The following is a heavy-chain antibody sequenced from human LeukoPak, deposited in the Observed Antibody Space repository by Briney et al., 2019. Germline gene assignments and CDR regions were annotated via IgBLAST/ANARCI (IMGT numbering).Heavy chain of an antibody. CDR2: INPSGGST. V-gene: IGHV1-46*01. D-gene: IGHD2-2*01. CDR1: GYTFTSYY. Sequence: ASVKVSFKASGYTFTSYYMHWVRQAPGQGLEWMGIINPSGGSTSYAQKFQGRVTMTRDTSTSTVYMELSSLRSEDTAVYYCASTSPDIVVVPAAIGGYYYYGMDVWGQGTTVTVSS. J-gene: IGHJ6*02. CDR3: ASTSPDIVVVPAAIGGYYYYGMDV.